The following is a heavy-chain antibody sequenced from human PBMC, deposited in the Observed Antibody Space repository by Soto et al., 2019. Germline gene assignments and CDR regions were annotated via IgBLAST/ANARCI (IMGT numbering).Heavy chain of an antibody. D-gene: IGHD2-15*01. V-gene: IGHV1-46*01. CDR3: ARDGRYYESSGANCYSGSMDV. Sequence: ASVKVSCKASGYTFTSYYMHWVRQAPGQGLEWMGIINPSGRDTDYAEKFQGRVTMTRDTSTSTVYMELSSLRSEDTAVYYCARDGRYYESSGANCYSGSMDVWGQGIAVTSP. J-gene: IGHJ6*02. CDR1: GYTFTSYY. CDR2: INPSGRDT.